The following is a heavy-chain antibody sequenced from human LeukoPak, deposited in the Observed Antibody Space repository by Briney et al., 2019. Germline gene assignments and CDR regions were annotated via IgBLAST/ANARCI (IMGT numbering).Heavy chain of an antibody. Sequence: GGSLRLSCAASGLNFRSYSMNWVRQAPGKGLEWVSYISSFSGTIDYADSVKGRFTISRDNAQNSLYLQMNSLRAEDTAVYYCARDRPDYYDSSGPFDYWGQGTLVTVSS. CDR2: ISSFSGTI. V-gene: IGHV3-48*01. D-gene: IGHD3-22*01. J-gene: IGHJ4*02. CDR1: GLNFRSYS. CDR3: ARDRPDYYDSSGPFDY.